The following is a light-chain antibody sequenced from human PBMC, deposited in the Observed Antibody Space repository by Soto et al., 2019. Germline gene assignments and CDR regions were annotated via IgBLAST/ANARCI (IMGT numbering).Light chain of an antibody. Sequence: QSVLTQPPSVSEAPRQRVTISCSRSSSNIGNNAVNWYQQLPGKAPKLLIYYDDLLPSGVSDRFSGSKSGTSASLAISGLQSEDEDEYDCAAWDDSLNGYVFGTGTKVTVL. J-gene: IGLJ1*01. CDR3: AAWDDSLNGYV. CDR2: YDD. V-gene: IGLV1-36*01. CDR1: SSNIGNNA.